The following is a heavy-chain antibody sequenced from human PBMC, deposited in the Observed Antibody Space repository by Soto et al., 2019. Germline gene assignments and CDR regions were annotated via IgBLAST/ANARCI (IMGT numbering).Heavy chain of an antibody. CDR3: ARQKGYCSSTSCYEFYF. V-gene: IGHV4-59*08. D-gene: IGHD2-2*01. J-gene: IGHJ4*02. CDR1: GGSISSYY. CDR2: IYYSGST. Sequence: SETLSLTCTVSGGSISSYYWSWIRQPPGKGLEWIGYIYYSGSTNYNPSLKSRVTISVDTSKNQFSLKLSSVTAADTAVYYCARQKGYCSSTSCYEFYFRGQRTLVTVSA.